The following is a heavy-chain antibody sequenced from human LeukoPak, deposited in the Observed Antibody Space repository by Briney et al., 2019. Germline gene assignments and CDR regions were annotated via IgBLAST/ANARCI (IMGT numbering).Heavy chain of an antibody. Sequence: ASVKVSCKASGGTFSSYAISWVRQAPGQGLEWMGGIIPIFGTANYAQKFQGRVTITADESTSTAYMELSSLRSEDTAVYYCASRGRGGADTAMVLAPPDYWGQGTLVTVSS. V-gene: IGHV1-69*13. J-gene: IGHJ4*02. CDR3: ASRGRGGADTAMVLAPPDY. CDR2: IIPIFGTA. CDR1: GGTFSSYA. D-gene: IGHD5-18*01.